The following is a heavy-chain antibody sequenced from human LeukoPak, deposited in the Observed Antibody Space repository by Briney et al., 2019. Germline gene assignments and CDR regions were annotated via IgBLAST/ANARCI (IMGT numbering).Heavy chain of an antibody. CDR1: GESFSGYY. CDR2: ISHSGST. D-gene: IGHD2-2*01. V-gene: IGHV4-34*01. Sequence: PSETLSLTCAVYGESFSGYYWSWVRQPPGKGLEWIGEISHSGSTNYNPSLKSRVTISVDTSKNQFSLKLSSVTAADTAVYYCARIILRSSTSCPRFDPWGQGTLVTVSS. CDR3: ARIILRSSTSCPRFDP. J-gene: IGHJ5*02.